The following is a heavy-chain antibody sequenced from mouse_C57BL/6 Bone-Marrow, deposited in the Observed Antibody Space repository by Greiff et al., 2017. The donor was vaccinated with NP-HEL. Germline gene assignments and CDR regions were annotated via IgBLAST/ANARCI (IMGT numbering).Heavy chain of an antibody. V-gene: IGHV1-69*01. J-gene: IGHJ2*01. CDR3: ARFTTTVVGVYYFDY. CDR2: IDPSDSYT. CDR1: GYTFTSYW. D-gene: IGHD1-1*01. Sequence: QVQLKQPGAELVMPGASVKLSCKASGYTFTSYWMHWVKQRPGQGLEWIGEIDPSDSYTNYNQKFKGKSTLTVDKSSSTAYMQLSSLTSEDSAVYYCARFTTTVVGVYYFDYWGQGTTLTVSS.